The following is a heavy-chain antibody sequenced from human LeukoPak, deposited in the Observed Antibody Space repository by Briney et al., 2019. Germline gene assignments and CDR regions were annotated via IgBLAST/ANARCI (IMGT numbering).Heavy chain of an antibody. CDR3: ARGGARGLTMVRGSSWFDT. CDR1: GYTFTCYY. J-gene: IGHJ5*02. D-gene: IGHD3-10*01. V-gene: IGHV1-2*02. Sequence: ASVKVSFKASGYTFTCYYMHGVRQAPGQGLEGMGWINPNRGGTNYAQKFQGRVTMTRDTSIRTDYMELSRLRSDDTAVYYCARGGARGLTMVRGSSWFDTWGQGTLVPVSS. CDR2: INPNRGGT.